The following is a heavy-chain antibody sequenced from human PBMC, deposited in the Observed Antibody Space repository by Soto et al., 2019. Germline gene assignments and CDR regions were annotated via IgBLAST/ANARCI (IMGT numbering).Heavy chain of an antibody. V-gene: IGHV4-30-4*01. CDR3: ARGVIRSSLIVVVSYFDY. CDR1: GDSISSGEYY. D-gene: IGHD3-22*01. Sequence: QVQLQESGPGLVKSSQTLSLTCTVSGDSISSGEYYWSWIRQSPGKGLEWLGYIYRSGSVYYNPSLKSQATISVDTSQNQFSLRLTSVTAADTAVYYCARGVIRSSLIVVVSYFDYWGQGTLVAVSS. J-gene: IGHJ4*02. CDR2: IYRSGSV.